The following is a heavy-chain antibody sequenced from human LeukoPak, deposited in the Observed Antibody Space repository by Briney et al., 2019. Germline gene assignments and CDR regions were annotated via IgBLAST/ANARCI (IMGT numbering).Heavy chain of an antibody. V-gene: IGHV3-30-3*01. CDR1: GFTFSSYA. Sequence: GGSLRLSCAASGFTFSSYAMHWVRQAPGKGLEWVAVISYDGSNKYYADSAKGRFTISRDNSKNTLYLQMNSLRAEDTAVYYCARESRYSSSWYGGNAFDIWGQGTMVTVSS. CDR2: ISYDGSNK. D-gene: IGHD6-13*01. CDR3: ARESRYSSSWYGGNAFDI. J-gene: IGHJ3*02.